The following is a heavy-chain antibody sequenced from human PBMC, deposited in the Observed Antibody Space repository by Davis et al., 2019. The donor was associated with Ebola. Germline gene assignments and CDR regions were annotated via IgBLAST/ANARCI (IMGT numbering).Heavy chain of an antibody. J-gene: IGHJ5*02. V-gene: IGHV4-39*01. D-gene: IGHD6-6*01. CDR2: IYYSGST. CDR3: ARGPRRGYSSSSRNWFDP. Sequence: SETLSLTCTVSGDSISSSSYYWGWIRQPPGKGLEWIGSIYYSGSTYYNPSLKSRVTISVDTSKNQFSLKLSSVTAADTAVYYCARGPRRGYSSSSRNWFDPWGQGTLVTVSS. CDR1: GDSISSSSYY.